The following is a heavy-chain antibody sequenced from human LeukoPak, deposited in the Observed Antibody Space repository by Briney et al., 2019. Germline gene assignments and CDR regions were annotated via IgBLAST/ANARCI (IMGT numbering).Heavy chain of an antibody. CDR2: INDRGHT. V-gene: IGHV4-34*01. J-gene: IGHJ4*02. D-gene: IGHD4-23*01. Sequence: SETLSLTCAVHGGSFSGYHWNWIRHSPGKGLEWSGEINDRGHTNYNPSLESRVTISVDTSKKQFSLKLNSVTAADTAVYYCARDPTTVVTTPYYFDFWGQGTLVTVSS. CDR3: ARDPTTVVTTPYYFDF. CDR1: GGSFSGYH.